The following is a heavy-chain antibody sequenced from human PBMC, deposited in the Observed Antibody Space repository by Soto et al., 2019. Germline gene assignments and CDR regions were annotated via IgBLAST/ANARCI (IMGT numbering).Heavy chain of an antibody. D-gene: IGHD5-12*01. V-gene: IGHV5-10-1*01. CDR2: IDPSDSYT. J-gene: IGHJ6*02. CDR3: AGYSGSSTYYYYGMDV. CDR1: GYSFTSYW. Sequence: GESLKISCKGSGYSFTSYWISWVRQMPGKGLEWMGRIDPSDSYTNYSPSFQGHVTISADKSISTAYLQWSSLKASDTAMYYCAGYSGSSTYYYYGMDVWGQGTTVTVSS.